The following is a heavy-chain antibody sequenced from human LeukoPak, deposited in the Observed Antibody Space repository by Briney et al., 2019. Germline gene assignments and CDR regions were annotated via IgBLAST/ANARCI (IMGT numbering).Heavy chain of an antibody. CDR2: INHSGST. CDR1: GGSFSGYY. D-gene: IGHD3-22*01. CDR3: ARVLDSSGYYYGFDP. V-gene: IGHV4-34*01. J-gene: IGHJ5*02. Sequence: SQTLSLTCAVYGGSFSGYYWSWIRQPPGKGVEWIGEINHSGSTNYNPSLKSRVTISVDTSKNQFSLKLSSVTAADTAVYHCARVLDSSGYYYGFDPWGQGTLVTVSS.